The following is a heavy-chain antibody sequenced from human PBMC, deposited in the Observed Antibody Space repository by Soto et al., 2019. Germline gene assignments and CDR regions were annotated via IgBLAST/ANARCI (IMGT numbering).Heavy chain of an antibody. Sequence: QVQLQQWGAGLLKPSETLSLTCAVYGGSFSGYYWSWIRQPPGKGLEWIGEINHSGSTNYNPSLKSRVTISVDTSKNQFSLKLSSGTAADTAVYYCARGGIVVVPAAHFDYWGQGTLVTVSS. D-gene: IGHD2-2*01. J-gene: IGHJ4*02. CDR2: INHSGST. V-gene: IGHV4-34*01. CDR1: GGSFSGYY. CDR3: ARGGIVVVPAAHFDY.